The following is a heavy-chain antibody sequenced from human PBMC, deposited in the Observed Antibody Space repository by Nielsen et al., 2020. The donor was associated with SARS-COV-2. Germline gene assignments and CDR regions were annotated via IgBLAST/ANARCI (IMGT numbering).Heavy chain of an antibody. CDR1: GYTFTSFG. Sequence: ASVKVSCKASGYTFTSFGISWVRQAPGQGLEWMGWISGYNGDTNYAQKFQGRVTSTTDTSTSTAYMELSSLKFEDTAVYFCARRAGGWFDPWGQGTLVTVSS. V-gene: IGHV1-18*01. CDR3: ARRAGGWFDP. CDR2: ISGYNGDT. J-gene: IGHJ5*02.